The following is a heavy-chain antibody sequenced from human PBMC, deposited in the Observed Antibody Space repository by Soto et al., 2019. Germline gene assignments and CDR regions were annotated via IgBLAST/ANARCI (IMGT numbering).Heavy chain of an antibody. Sequence: GGSLRLSCEDSGFTFSGYWMHWVRQAPGKGLVWVSRINSDGSSTSYADSVKGRFTISRDNAKNTLYLQMNSLRAEDTAVYYCARERDGYNLNWFDPWGQGTLVTVSS. D-gene: IGHD5-12*01. J-gene: IGHJ5*02. CDR1: GFTFSGYW. V-gene: IGHV3-74*01. CDR2: INSDGSST. CDR3: ARERDGYNLNWFDP.